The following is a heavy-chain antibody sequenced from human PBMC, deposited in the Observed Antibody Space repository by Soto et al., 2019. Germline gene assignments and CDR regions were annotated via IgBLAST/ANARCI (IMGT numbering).Heavy chain of an antibody. D-gene: IGHD1-1*01. CDR1: GGSISSYY. Sequence: SETLSLTCTVSGGSISSYYWSWIRQPPGKGLEWIGYIYYSGSTNYNPSLKSRVTISVDTSKNQFSLKLSSVTAADTAVYYCARANASPPYYYMDVWGKGTTVTVSS. V-gene: IGHV4-59*01. CDR2: IYYSGST. CDR3: ARANASPPYYYMDV. J-gene: IGHJ6*03.